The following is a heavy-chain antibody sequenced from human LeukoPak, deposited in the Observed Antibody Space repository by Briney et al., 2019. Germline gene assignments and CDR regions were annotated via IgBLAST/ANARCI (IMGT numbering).Heavy chain of an antibody. CDR3: ARDLGQYYDTSDNWFDP. CDR2: INSDGINT. V-gene: IGHV3-74*01. Sequence: GGSLRLSCAASGFTFSNYWMHWVRQAPGPGRVWVSRINSDGINTNYADSVKGRFTISRDDAKNTLNLQMNSLRAEDTAVYYCARDLGQYYDTSDNWFDPWGQGTLVTVSS. CDR1: GFTFSNYW. J-gene: IGHJ5*02. D-gene: IGHD3-22*01.